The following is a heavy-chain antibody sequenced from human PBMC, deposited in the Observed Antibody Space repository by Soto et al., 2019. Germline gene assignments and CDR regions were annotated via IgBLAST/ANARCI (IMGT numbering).Heavy chain of an antibody. Sequence: QVQLVQSRAEVKKPGASVKVSCKASGYTFTSYGISWVRQAPGQGLEWIGWISAYNGNTNCAQKLQRRVTMTTDTSTSTAYMELRSLTPDATAVYYCASRGSGYDLYWGQGTQVTVSS. D-gene: IGHD5-12*01. CDR2: ISAYNGNT. CDR1: GYTFTSYG. CDR3: ASRGSGYDLY. J-gene: IGHJ4*02. V-gene: IGHV1-18*04.